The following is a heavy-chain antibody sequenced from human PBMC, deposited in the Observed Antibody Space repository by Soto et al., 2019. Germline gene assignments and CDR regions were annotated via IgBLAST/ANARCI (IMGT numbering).Heavy chain of an antibody. V-gene: IGHV1-18*01. J-gene: IGHJ6*02. Sequence: QVPLVQSGAEVKKPGASVKVSCKASGYTFTSYGISWVRQAPGQGLEWMGWISAYNGNTNYAQKLQGRVTMTTDTSTSTAYMELRSLRSDDTAVYYCASSITMVRGAITDYYYYYGMDVWGQGTTVTVSS. CDR2: ISAYNGNT. CDR1: GYTFTSYG. D-gene: IGHD3-10*01. CDR3: ASSITMVRGAITDYYYYYGMDV.